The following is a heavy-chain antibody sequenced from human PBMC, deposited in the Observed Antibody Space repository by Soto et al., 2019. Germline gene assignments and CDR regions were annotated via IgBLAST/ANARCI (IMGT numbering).Heavy chain of an antibody. Sequence: PLETRCRTCSFSVFSITGSCCSLILQPPVKTLEWIWYVYHSGTTTYNPSLKSRVSIPVDKSKNQFSLRLTSLIAADTAVSYCARDIPYGDGSLAGCEYCGQGILVNVS. CDR2: VYHSGTT. J-gene: IGHJ4*02. CDR1: VFSITGSC. CDR3: ARDIPYGDGSLAGCEY. D-gene: IGHD1-26*01. V-gene: IGHV4-59*01.